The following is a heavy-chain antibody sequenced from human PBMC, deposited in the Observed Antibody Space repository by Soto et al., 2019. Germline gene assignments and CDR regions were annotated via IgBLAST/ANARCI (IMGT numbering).Heavy chain of an antibody. V-gene: IGHV3-74*01. D-gene: IGHD3-3*01. Sequence: GGSLRLSCAASGFTFSSYWMHWVRQAPGKGLVWVSCINSDGSSTSYADSVKGRFTISRDNAKNTLYLQMNSLRAEDTAVYYCARDTYYDFWSGYYPYYYYGMDVWGQGTTVTVSS. CDR1: GFTFSSYW. J-gene: IGHJ6*02. CDR2: INSDGSST. CDR3: ARDTYYDFWSGYYPYYYYGMDV.